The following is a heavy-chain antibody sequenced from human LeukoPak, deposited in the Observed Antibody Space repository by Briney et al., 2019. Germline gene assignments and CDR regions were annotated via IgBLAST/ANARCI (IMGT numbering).Heavy chain of an antibody. CDR1: GYTFTSYD. Sequence: ASVKVSCKASGYTFTSYDINWVRQAPGQGLEWMGWISAYNGNTNYAQKLQGRVTVTTDTSTSTAYMELRSLRSDDTAVYYCAGGGIVPPTLDIWGQGTMVTVSS. CDR2: ISAYNGNT. CDR3: AGGGIVPPTLDI. V-gene: IGHV1-18*01. J-gene: IGHJ3*02. D-gene: IGHD3-16*01.